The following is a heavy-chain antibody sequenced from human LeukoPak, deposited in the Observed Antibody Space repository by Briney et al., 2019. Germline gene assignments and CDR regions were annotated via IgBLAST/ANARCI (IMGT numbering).Heavy chain of an antibody. CDR3: ARRGKTQNWDFDY. D-gene: IGHD7-27*01. J-gene: IGHJ4*02. CDR1: GGTFSSYA. V-gene: IGHV1-69*06. CDR2: IIPIFGTA. Sequence: ASVKVSCKASGGTFSSYAISWVRQAPGQGLEWMGGIIPIFGTANYAQKFQGRVTITADKSTSTAYMELSSLRSEDTAVYYCARRGKTQNWDFDYWGQGTLVTVSS.